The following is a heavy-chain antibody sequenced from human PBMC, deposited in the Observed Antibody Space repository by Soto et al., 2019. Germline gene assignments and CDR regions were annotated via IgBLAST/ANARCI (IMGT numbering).Heavy chain of an antibody. J-gene: IGHJ4*02. CDR3: AMRRDYYDSSGLAYFDY. CDR1: GFTFSSYA. D-gene: IGHD3-22*01. CDR2: ISYDGSNK. V-gene: IGHV3-30-3*01. Sequence: GGSLRLSCAASGFTFSSYAMHWVRQAPGKGLEWVAVISYDGSNKYYADSVKGRFTISRDNSKNTLYLQMNSLRAEDTAVYYCAMRRDYYDSSGLAYFDYWGQGTLVTVSS.